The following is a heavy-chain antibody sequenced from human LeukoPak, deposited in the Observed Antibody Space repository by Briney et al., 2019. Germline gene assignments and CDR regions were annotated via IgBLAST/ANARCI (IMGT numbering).Heavy chain of an antibody. CDR2: ISGSGGST. D-gene: IGHD3-10*01. J-gene: IGHJ4*02. CDR3: AKVQGVTMVRGVSWYFDS. Sequence: GGSLRLSCAASGFTFSSYAMSWVRQAPGKGLEWVSTISGSGGSTYFADSVKGRFTISRDNSKNTLYLQMNSLRAEDTAVYYCAKVQGVTMVRGVSWYFDSWGQGTLVTVSS. V-gene: IGHV3-23*01. CDR1: GFTFSSYA.